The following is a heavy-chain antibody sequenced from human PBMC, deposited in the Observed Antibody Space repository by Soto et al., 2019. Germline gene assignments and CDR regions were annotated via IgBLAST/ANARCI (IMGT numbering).Heavy chain of an antibody. CDR2: IIPIFGTA. Sequence: ASVKVSCKASGGTFSSYAISWVRQAPGQGLEWMGGIIPIFGTANYAQKFQGRVTITADESTSTAYMELSSLRSEDTAVYYCARAAGEAARPKNTYFDYWGQGTLVTVSS. CDR3: ARAAGEAARPKNTYFDY. CDR1: GGTFSSYA. D-gene: IGHD6-6*01. V-gene: IGHV1-69*13. J-gene: IGHJ4*02.